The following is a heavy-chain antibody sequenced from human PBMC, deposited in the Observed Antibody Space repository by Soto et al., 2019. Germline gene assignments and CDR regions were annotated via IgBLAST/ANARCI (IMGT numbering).Heavy chain of an antibody. Sequence: PSETLSLTCAVYGGSFSGYYWSWIRQPPGKGLEWIGEINHSGSTNYNPSLKSRVTISVDTSKNQFSLKLSSVTAADTAVYYCARGLAVAGPIDYWGQGTLVTVSS. CDR3: ARGLAVAGPIDY. CDR1: GGSFSGYY. CDR2: INHSGST. D-gene: IGHD6-19*01. J-gene: IGHJ4*02. V-gene: IGHV4-34*01.